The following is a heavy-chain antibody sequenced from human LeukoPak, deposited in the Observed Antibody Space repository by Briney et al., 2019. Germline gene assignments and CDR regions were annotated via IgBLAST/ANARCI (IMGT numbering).Heavy chain of an antibody. D-gene: IGHD3-3*01. CDR1: GFTFSDYW. J-gene: IGHJ4*02. CDR2: IKQDGSEK. CDR3: ARLREIPVFGVVTKSTSYFDY. Sequence: GGSLRLSCVASGFTFSDYWMSWVRQAPGKGLEWVANIKQDGSEKYYVDSVKGRFTISRDNAKNSVYLQMNSLRAEDTAVYYCARLREIPVFGVVTKSTSYFDYWGQGTLVTVSS. V-gene: IGHV3-7*01.